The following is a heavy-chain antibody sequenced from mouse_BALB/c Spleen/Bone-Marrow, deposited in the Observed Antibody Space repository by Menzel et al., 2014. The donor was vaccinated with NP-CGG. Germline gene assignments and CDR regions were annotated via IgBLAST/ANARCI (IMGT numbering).Heavy chain of an antibody. J-gene: IGHJ2*01. CDR3: TTLARNYFDY. Sequence: EVQLQQSGTVLARPGASVMMSCKASGYTFTSYWMHWVKQRPGQGLEWIGTIYPGNSDTTYNQKFKGKAKLTAVTSTSTAYMELSSLTNEDSAVYYCTTLARNYFDYWGQGTTLTVSS. CDR1: GYTFTSYW. V-gene: IGHV1-5*01. CDR2: IYPGNSDT.